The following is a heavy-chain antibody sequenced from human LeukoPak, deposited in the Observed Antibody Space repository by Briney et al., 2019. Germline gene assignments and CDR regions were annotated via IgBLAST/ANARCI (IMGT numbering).Heavy chain of an antibody. D-gene: IGHD2-21*02. CDR3: ARDPCGGDCYSYYFDY. Sequence: QSGGSLRLSCAASGFTFSSYAMHWVRQAPGKGLEWVAVISYDGSNKYYADSVKGRFTISRDNSKNTLYLQMNSLRAEDTAVYYCARDPCGGDCYSYYFDYWGQGTLVTVSS. CDR2: ISYDGSNK. V-gene: IGHV3-30-3*01. CDR1: GFTFSSYA. J-gene: IGHJ4*02.